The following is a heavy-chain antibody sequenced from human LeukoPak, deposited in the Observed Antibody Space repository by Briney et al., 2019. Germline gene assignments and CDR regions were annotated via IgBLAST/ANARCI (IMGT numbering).Heavy chain of an antibody. CDR3: ARFGYINGWTPFDY. J-gene: IGHJ4*02. CDR1: GFTFSSYW. CDR2: IKQDGSEK. V-gene: IGHV3-7*05. Sequence: GGSLRLSCAASGFTFSSYWMNWVRQAPGKGLEWVANIKQDGSEKYYVDSVKGRFTISRDNAKNSLYLQINSLRAEDTAVYYCARFGYINGWTPFDYWGQGTLVTVSS. D-gene: IGHD6-19*01.